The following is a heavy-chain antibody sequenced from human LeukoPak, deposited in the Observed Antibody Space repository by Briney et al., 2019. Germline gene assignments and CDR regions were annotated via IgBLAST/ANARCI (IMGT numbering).Heavy chain of an antibody. Sequence: HAGGSLRLSCAASGFTFSSYAMSWVRQAPGKGLEWVSAISGSGGSTYYADSVKGRFTISRDNSKNTLYLQMNSLRAEDTAVYYCAKDPYWEDTMIVVVITIPYFDYWGQGTLVTVSS. CDR1: GFTFSSYA. D-gene: IGHD3-22*01. V-gene: IGHV3-23*01. CDR2: ISGSGGST. J-gene: IGHJ4*02. CDR3: AKDPYWEDTMIVVVITIPYFDY.